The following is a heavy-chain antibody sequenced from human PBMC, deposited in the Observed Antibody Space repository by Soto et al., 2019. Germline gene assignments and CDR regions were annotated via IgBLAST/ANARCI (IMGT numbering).Heavy chain of an antibody. V-gene: IGHV3-23*01. J-gene: IGHJ4*02. D-gene: IGHD2-2*01. CDR1: GFTFSNYA. CDR2: ISGSGAST. CDR3: MIGYWRTPGCPIPVFACDY. Sequence: EVQLLESGGGLVQPGGSLRLSCAASGFTFSNYAMSWVRQAPGKGLEWVSAISGSGASTYYADSVKGRVTISSDNSKNTGYLQMNSRTAEDTAVYYCMIGYWRTPGCPIPVFACDYWGQGTLVTVSS.